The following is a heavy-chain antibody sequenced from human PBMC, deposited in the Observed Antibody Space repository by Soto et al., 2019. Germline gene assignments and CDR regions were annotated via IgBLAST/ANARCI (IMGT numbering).Heavy chain of an antibody. Sequence: QVQLQESGPGLVKPSQTLSLTCTVSGGSISSGDYYWSWIRQPPGKGLEWIGYIYYSGSTYYNPSLKSRVTISVDTSKNQFSLKLGSVTAADTAVYYCARGVAAAAHGPQKHSRHNWFDPWGQGTLVTVSS. D-gene: IGHD6-13*01. CDR1: GGSISSGDYY. CDR3: ARGVAAAAHGPQKHSRHNWFDP. CDR2: IYYSGST. J-gene: IGHJ5*02. V-gene: IGHV4-30-4*01.